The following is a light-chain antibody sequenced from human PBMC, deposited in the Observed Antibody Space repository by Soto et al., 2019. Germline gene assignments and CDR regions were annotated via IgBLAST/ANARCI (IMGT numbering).Light chain of an antibody. Sequence: QSALTQPRSVSGPPGQSVSISCSGTSSDVGTYNYVSWYQQHPGKAPKLMIYDVSKRPSGVPDRFSGSKSGNTASLTISGLQAEDEADYYCCSYAGSYVFGTGTKLTVL. CDR3: CSYAGSYV. V-gene: IGLV2-11*01. J-gene: IGLJ1*01. CDR2: DVS. CDR1: SSDVGTYNY.